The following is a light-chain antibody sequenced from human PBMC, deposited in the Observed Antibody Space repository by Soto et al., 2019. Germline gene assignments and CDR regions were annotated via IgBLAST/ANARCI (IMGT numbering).Light chain of an antibody. CDR1: LRIGTY. CDR3: QQSFSTPRT. Sequence: DIQMTQSPSSLSASVGDRVTITCRASLRIGTYLNWFQQKPGKAPKILIYAASSLHSGVPSRFSGSGSGTDFSLTISSLQPEDFGTYYCQQSFSTPRTFGQGTKVDIK. V-gene: IGKV1-39*01. CDR2: AAS. J-gene: IGKJ1*01.